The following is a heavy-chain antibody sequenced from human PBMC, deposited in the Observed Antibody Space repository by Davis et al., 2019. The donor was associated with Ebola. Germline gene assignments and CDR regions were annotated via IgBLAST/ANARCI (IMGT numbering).Heavy chain of an antibody. CDR1: GGSISYPYW. Sequence: SETLSLTCAVSGGSISYPYWWTWIRQPPGKGLEWIGSVHHSGRTYYNPSLKSRLTISIDTSKNQFSLKLTSVTAADTSVYYCATSNWFDPWGQGTLVTVSS. CDR2: VHHSGRT. V-gene: IGHV4-39*01. J-gene: IGHJ5*02. CDR3: ATSNWFDP.